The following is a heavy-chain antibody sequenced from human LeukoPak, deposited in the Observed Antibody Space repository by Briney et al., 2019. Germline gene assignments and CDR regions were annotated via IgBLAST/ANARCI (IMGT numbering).Heavy chain of an antibody. Sequence: PGRSLRLSCAASGFTFSSYGMHWVRQAPGKGLEWVAVISYDGSNKYYADSVKGRFTISRDNSKNTLYLQMNSLRAEDTAVYYCAKDDDYGDYYYGMDVWGQGTTVTVSS. D-gene: IGHD4-17*01. CDR2: ISYDGSNK. V-gene: IGHV3-30*18. J-gene: IGHJ6*02. CDR1: GFTFSSYG. CDR3: AKDDDYGDYYYGMDV.